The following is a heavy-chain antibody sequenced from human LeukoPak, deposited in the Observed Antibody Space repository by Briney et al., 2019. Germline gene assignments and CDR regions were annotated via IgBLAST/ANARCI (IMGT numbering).Heavy chain of an antibody. D-gene: IGHD3-3*02. CDR2: ISGDGGST. Sequence: GGSLRLSCAASGFSFDDYAMHWVRQAPGKGLEWVSLISGDGGSTYYADSVKGRFTISRDNSKNSLYLQMNSLRTEDTALYYCAKDMGSRSIFDYWGQGTLVTVSS. CDR3: AKDMGSRSIFDY. CDR1: GFSFDDYA. J-gene: IGHJ4*02. V-gene: IGHV3-43*02.